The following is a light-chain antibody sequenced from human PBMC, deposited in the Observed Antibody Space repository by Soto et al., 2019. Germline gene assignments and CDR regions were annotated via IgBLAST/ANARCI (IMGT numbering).Light chain of an antibody. Sequence: EIVLTQSPGTLSLSPGERATLSCRASQSVRSNYLAWYQQKPGQAPRLLIYGASTRATGIPERFSGSGSGTDFTLTISRLEPEDFALYYCQQHGSSPPITFGQGTRLEIK. J-gene: IGKJ5*01. CDR3: QQHGSSPPIT. V-gene: IGKV3-20*01. CDR1: QSVRSNY. CDR2: GAS.